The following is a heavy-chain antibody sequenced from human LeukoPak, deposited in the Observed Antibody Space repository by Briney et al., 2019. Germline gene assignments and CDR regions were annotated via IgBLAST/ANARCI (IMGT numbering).Heavy chain of an antibody. Sequence: GGSLRLSCAASGFTLSDSAFHWVRQASGKGLEWVGRIRSKPNNYATAYTASVKGRFTISRDDSKNTAYLQMNSLNTEDTAMYYCTRHLIGVTPLDYCGQGTLVSVSS. CDR1: GFTLSDSA. V-gene: IGHV3-73*01. D-gene: IGHD1-14*01. J-gene: IGHJ4*02. CDR3: TRHLIGVTPLDY. CDR2: IRSKPNNYAT.